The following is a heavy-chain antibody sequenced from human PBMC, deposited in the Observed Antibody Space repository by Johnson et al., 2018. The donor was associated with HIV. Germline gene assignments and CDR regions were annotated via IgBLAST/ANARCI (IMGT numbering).Heavy chain of an antibody. Sequence: VQLVESGGGLVQPGGSLRLSCAASGFTFSSYWMHWVRQAQGKGLVWVSRVNRYGSSLSYADSVKDRFAISSDNAKHTRYLQMNSLKTEDTDLYYCNTDRVDGGGSYYNAFDIWGQGTMVTVSS. CDR1: GFTFSSYW. D-gene: IGHD1-26*01. V-gene: IGHV3-74*02. CDR3: NTDRVDGGGSYYNAFDI. J-gene: IGHJ3*02. CDR2: VNRYGSSL.